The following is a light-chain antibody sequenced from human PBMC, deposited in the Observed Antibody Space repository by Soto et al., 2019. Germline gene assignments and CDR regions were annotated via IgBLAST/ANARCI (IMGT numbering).Light chain of an antibody. J-gene: IGKJ3*01. CDR3: QQYNNWPPFT. Sequence: EIVMTQSPATLSVSPGERATLSCRASPSVSSNLAWDQQKPGQAPRLLIYGASTRATGIPARFSGSGSGIEFTLTISSLQSEDFAVYDCQQYNNWPPFTCGRGTKVDIK. CDR1: PSVSSN. CDR2: GAS. V-gene: IGKV3-15*01.